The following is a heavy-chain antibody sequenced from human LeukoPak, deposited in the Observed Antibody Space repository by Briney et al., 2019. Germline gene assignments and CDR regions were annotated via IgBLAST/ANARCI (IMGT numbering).Heavy chain of an antibody. CDR1: GFTFSDYA. D-gene: IGHD5-12*01. J-gene: IGHJ3*02. CDR2: TAPS. V-gene: IGHV3-69-1*01. CDR3: ARDSGYDSDDAFDI. Sequence: TGGSLRLSCAASGFTFSDYAMTWVRQAPGKGLEWVSSTAPSHYADSVKGRFTSSRDNAKNSLYLQMNSLRAEDTAVYYCARDSGYDSDDAFDIWGQGTMVTVSS.